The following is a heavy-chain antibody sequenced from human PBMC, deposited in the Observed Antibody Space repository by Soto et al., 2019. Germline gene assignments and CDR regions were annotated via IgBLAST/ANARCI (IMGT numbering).Heavy chain of an antibody. CDR3: ARGPRYCSGYSCDYYMDV. CDR2: ISCSAATT. D-gene: IGHD2-15*01. V-gene: IGHV3-23*01. CDR1: RFTFSSYA. Sequence: EVQLLESGGGLVQPGGSLRLSCAASRFTFSSYAMSWVRQAPGKGLEWVSAISCSAATTFYADSVKGRFTVSRDNSKNTLYLQMNSLRAEDTAVYYCARGPRYCSGYSCDYYMDVWGKGTTVTVSS. J-gene: IGHJ6*03.